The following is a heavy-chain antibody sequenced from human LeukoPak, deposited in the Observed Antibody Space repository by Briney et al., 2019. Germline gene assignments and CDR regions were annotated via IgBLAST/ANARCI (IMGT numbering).Heavy chain of an antibody. J-gene: IGHJ4*02. D-gene: IGHD3-22*01. CDR1: GYTLTELS. V-gene: IGHV1-24*01. Sequence: GASVKVSCKVSGYTLTELSMHWVRQAPGKGLEWMGGFDPEDGETIYAQKFQGRVTMTEDTSTDTAYMELSSLRSEDTAVYYCAIAYDSSGYYLYYSDYWGQGTLVTVSS. CDR3: AIAYDSSGYYLYYSDY. CDR2: FDPEDGET.